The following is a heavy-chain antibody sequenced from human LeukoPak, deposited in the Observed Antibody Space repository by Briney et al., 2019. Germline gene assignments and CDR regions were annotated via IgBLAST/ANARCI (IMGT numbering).Heavy chain of an antibody. J-gene: IGHJ6*02. D-gene: IGHD4-23*01. CDR1: GFTFSSYG. CDR3: ARAGGNKKDCYYGMDV. CDR2: ISYDGSNK. V-gene: IGHV3-30*03. Sequence: GGSLRLSCAASGFTFSSYGMHWVRLAPGKGLEWVAVISYDGSNKYYADSVKGRFTISRDNSKNTLYLQMNSLRAGDTAVYYCARAGGNKKDCYYGMDVWGQGTTVTVSS.